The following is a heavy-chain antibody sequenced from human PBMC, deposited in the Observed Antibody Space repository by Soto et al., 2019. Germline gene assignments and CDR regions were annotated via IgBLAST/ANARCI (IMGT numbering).Heavy chain of an antibody. J-gene: IGHJ5*02. Sequence: EVQLLDSGGGLVQPGGSLRLSCAASGFTFSSSAMSWVRQAPGKGLEWVSAVSGSGGTTHYADSVRGRFTISRDNSKNTLYLQMKSLRAEETAIYFCARCTVDTIVTSGWCHYLDTWGQGTLVTVSS. CDR3: ARCTVDTIVTSGWCHYLDT. CDR1: GFTFSSSA. D-gene: IGHD6-19*01. V-gene: IGHV3-23*01. CDR2: VSGSGGTT.